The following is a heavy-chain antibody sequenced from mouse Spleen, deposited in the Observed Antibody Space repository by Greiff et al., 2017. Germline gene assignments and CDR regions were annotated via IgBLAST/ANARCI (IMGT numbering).Heavy chain of an antibody. D-gene: IGHD2-14*01. J-gene: IGHJ2*01. Sequence: EVKLVESGGGLVKPGGSLKLSCAASGFAFSSYDMSWVRQTPEKRLEWVATISSGGSYTYYPDSVKGRFTISRDNARNTLYLQMSSLRSEDTALYYCARQDRYDGYFDYWGQGTTLTVSS. CDR3: ARQDRYDGYFDY. CDR2: ISSGGSYT. V-gene: IGHV5-9*02. CDR1: GFAFSSYD.